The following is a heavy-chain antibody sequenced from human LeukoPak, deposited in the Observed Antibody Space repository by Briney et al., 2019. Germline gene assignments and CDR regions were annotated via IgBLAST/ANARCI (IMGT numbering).Heavy chain of an antibody. CDR2: INPNSGGT. CDR1: GYTFTGCY. CDR3: ARWYSSGIDY. D-gene: IGHD6-19*01. V-gene: IGHV1-2*02. Sequence: ASVKASCKASGYTFTGCYMHWVRQAPGQGLEWMGWINPNSGGTNYAQKFQGRVTMTRDTSISTACMELSRLRYDDTAVYYCARWYSSGIDYWGQGTLVTVSS. J-gene: IGHJ4*02.